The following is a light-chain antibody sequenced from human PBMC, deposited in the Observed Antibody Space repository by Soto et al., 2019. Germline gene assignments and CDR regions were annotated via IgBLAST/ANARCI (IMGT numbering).Light chain of an antibody. J-gene: IGKJ1*01. CDR1: QSVSSW. V-gene: IGKV1-5*03. Sequence: DVPLTQPPSTLSASVGDRVTITCRASQSVSSWLAWYQAKPGKAPNLLIYKASTLESGVPSRFSGSGSGTEFTLTISSLQPDDFATYYCQQYRSYSWTFGQGTKVEI. CDR2: KAS. CDR3: QQYRSYSWT.